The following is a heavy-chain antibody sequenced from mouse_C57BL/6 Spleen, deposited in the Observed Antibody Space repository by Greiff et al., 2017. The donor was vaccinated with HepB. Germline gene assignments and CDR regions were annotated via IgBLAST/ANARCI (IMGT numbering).Heavy chain of an antibody. V-gene: IGHV3-6*01. Sequence: EVQLQQSGPGLVKPSQSLSLTCSVTGYSITSGYYWNWIRQFPGNKLEWMGYISYDGSNNYNPSLKNRISITRDTSKNQFFLKLNSVTTEDTATYYCARDDYEGYFDDWGQGTTLTVSS. CDR1: GYSITSGYY. D-gene: IGHD2-4*01. J-gene: IGHJ2*01. CDR2: ISYDGSN. CDR3: ARDDYEGYFDD.